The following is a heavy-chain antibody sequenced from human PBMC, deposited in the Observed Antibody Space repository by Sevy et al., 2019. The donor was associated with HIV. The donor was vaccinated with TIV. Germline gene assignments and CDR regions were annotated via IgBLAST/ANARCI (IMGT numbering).Heavy chain of an antibody. D-gene: IGHD3-22*01. CDR3: AKDPYSSGEYFQK. J-gene: IGHJ1*01. Sequence: GGSLRLSCAASGFTFSSYAMSWVRQAPGKGLEWVSTISGSGGRTYTAESVRGRVTISRDNSKRTVYLQMNSLRGDDTVIYYCAKDPYSSGEYFQKWGQGARVTVSS. V-gene: IGHV3-23*01. CDR2: ISGSGGRT. CDR1: GFTFSSYA.